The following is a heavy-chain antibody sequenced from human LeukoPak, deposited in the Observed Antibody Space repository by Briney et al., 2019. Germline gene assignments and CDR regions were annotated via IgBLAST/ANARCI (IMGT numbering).Heavy chain of an antibody. CDR3: AKVGGFPAQFTMIVVVMSAHFDY. CDR2: IRGDGTKK. J-gene: IGHJ4*02. V-gene: IGHV3-7*03. Sequence: GGSLRLSCAASGFTFSTYWMTWVRQAPGKGPEWVANIRGDGTKKYYVDSVEGRFTISRDNSKNTLYLQMNSLRAEDTAVYYCAKVGGFPAQFTMIVVVMSAHFDYWGQGTLVTVSS. D-gene: IGHD3-22*01. CDR1: GFTFSTYW.